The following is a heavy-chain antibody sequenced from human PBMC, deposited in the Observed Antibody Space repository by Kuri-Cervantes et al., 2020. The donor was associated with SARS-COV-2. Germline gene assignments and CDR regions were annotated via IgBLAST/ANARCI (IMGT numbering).Heavy chain of an antibody. Sequence: SETLSLTCTVSGGSISSYYWSWIRQPPGKGLEWIGYIYYSGSTNYNPSLKSRVTISVDTSKNQFSLKLSSVTAADTAVYYCAREHIVVVVAATKKNYYYYGMDVWGQGTTVTVSS. CDR1: GGSISSYY. V-gene: IGHV4-59*12. D-gene: IGHD2-15*01. CDR3: AREHIVVVVAATKKNYYYYGMDV. CDR2: IYYSGST. J-gene: IGHJ6*02.